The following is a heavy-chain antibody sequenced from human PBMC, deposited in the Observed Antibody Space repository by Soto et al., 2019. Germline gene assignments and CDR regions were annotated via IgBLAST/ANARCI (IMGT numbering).Heavy chain of an antibody. Sequence: ASVKVSCKASGYTFTHYYIHWVRQAPGQGLEWMGMINPSGGSTSYAQKFQGRLTMTTDTSTNTVYMELSSLRPEDTAVYYCARPPFPGCINAICYPLDFWGQGALVTVSS. CDR2: INPSGGST. CDR3: ARPPFPGCINAICYPLDF. CDR1: GYTFTHYY. J-gene: IGHJ4*02. D-gene: IGHD2-8*01. V-gene: IGHV1-46*01.